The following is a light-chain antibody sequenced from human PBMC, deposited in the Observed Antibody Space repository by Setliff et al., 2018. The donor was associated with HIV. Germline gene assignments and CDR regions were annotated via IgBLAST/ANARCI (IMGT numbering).Light chain of an antibody. Sequence: DFVVTQSPDSLAESLGERATINCKSSQSVLYDYNNQNYLAWYQKKPGHPPKMLIYWASTRASGVPDRFSGSGSGTDFTLTISSLQVEDVAVYYCQQYYITLLPVGQVTRLEIK. J-gene: IGKJ5*01. V-gene: IGKV4-1*01. CDR1: QSVLYDYNNQNY. CDR2: WAS. CDR3: QQYYITLLP.